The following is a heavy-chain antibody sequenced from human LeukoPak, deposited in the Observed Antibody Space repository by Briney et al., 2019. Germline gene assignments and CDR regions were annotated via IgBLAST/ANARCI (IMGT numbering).Heavy chain of an antibody. CDR3: AKDIGRVVVTAGDAFDI. CDR2: LSRGESA. V-gene: IGHV3-66*01. Sequence: GGSLRLSCTASGFGIGASFINWVRQAPGKGLEWVSLLSRGESAFYADSVKGRFTLSGDNSKNTQFLQMNSLRAEDTAVYYCAKDIGRVVVTAGDAFDIWGQGTMVTVSS. CDR1: GFGIGASF. D-gene: IGHD2-21*02. J-gene: IGHJ3*02.